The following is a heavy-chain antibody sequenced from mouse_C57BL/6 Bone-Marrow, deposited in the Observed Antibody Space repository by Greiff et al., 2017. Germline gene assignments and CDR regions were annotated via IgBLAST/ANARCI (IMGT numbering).Heavy chain of an antibody. D-gene: IGHD2-3*01. J-gene: IGHJ4*01. CDR1: GYTFTSYW. CDR2: IDPSDSYT. CDR3: ARLGDGYYGNY. Sequence: VQLQQPGAELVMPGASVKLSCKASGYTFTSYWMHWVKQRPGQGLEWIGEIDPSDSYTNYNQKFKGKSTLTVDKSSSTAYMQLSSLTSADSAVYYCARLGDGYYGNYWGQGTSVTVSS. V-gene: IGHV1-69*01.